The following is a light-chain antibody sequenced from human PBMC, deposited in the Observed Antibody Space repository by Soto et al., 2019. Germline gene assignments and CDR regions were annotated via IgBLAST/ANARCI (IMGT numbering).Light chain of an antibody. V-gene: IGKV1-5*01. J-gene: IGKJ1*01. CDR2: DAS. CDR3: QHYSTVWA. Sequence: DIQMTQSPSTLSSSVGDRVTITCRASQSISRGLAWYQQKPGKAPNVLIYDASTLESGVPSRFSGSGSGTEFTLTISSLQPEDFATYYCQHYSTVWAFGQGTKVDTK. CDR1: QSISRG.